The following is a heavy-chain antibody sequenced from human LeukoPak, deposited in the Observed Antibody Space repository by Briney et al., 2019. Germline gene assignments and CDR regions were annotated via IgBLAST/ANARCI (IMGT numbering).Heavy chain of an antibody. V-gene: IGHV1-18*01. CDR1: GYTFTSYG. J-gene: IGHJ4*02. CDR3: ARQTVVAATDAFDY. Sequence: ASVKVSCKASGYTFTSYGISWVRQAPGQGLEWMGWISAYNGNTNYAQKRQGRVTMTTDTSTSTAYMELRSLRSDDTAVYYCARQTVVAATDAFDYWGQGTLVTVSS. CDR2: ISAYNGNT. D-gene: IGHD2-15*01.